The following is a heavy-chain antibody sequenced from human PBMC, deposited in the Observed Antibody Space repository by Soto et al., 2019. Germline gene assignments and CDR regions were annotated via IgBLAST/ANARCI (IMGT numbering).Heavy chain of an antibody. V-gene: IGHV2-5*01. D-gene: IGHD6-13*01. CDR2: IYWNDDK. Sequence: GSGPTLVNPTQTLTLTCTFSGFSLSTSGVGVGWIRQPPGKALEWLALIYWNDDKRYSPSLKSRLTITKDTSKNQVVLTMTNMDPVDTATYYCAHRAGISSSSLYYFDYWGQGTLVTVSS. J-gene: IGHJ4*02. CDR1: GFSLSTSGVG. CDR3: AHRAGISSSSLYYFDY.